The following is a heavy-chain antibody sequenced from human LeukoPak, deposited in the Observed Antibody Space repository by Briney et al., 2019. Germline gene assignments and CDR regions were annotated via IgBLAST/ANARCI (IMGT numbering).Heavy chain of an antibody. CDR1: GGSFSGYY. CDR2: INHSGST. J-gene: IGHJ5*02. V-gene: IGHV4-34*01. Sequence: PSETLSLTCAVYGGSFSGYYWSWIRQPPGKGLEWIGKINHSGSTNYNPSLKSRVTISVDTSKNQFSLKLSSVTAADTAVYYCARGDCSSTSCYGFDPWGQGNLVTVSS. CDR3: ARGDCSSTSCYGFDP. D-gene: IGHD2-2*01.